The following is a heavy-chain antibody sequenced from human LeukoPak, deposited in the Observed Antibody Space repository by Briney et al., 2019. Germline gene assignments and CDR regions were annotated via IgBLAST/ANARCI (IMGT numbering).Heavy chain of an antibody. CDR1: GFTFSSYG. CDR2: ISGSGGST. V-gene: IGHV3-23*01. D-gene: IGHD3-9*01. J-gene: IGHJ3*02. CDR3: AKTSLLRYFDWLSGDAFDI. Sequence: PGGSLRLSCAASGFTFSSYGMHWVRQAPGKGLEWVSAISGSGGSTYYADSVKGRFTISRDNSKNTLYLQMNSLRAEDTAVYYCAKTSLLRYFDWLSGDAFDIWGQGTMVTVSS.